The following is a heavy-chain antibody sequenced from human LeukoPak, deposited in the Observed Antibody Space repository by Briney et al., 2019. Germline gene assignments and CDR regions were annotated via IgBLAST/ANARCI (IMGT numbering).Heavy chain of an antibody. CDR3: ARETYYYDSSGYYYVGVGAFDI. CDR2: IYHSGST. D-gene: IGHD3-22*01. CDR1: GYSISSGHY. Sequence: PSETLSLTCTVSGYSISSGHYWGWIRQPPGKGLEWIGSIYHSGSTYYNPSLKSRVTISVDTSKNQFSLKLSSVTAADTAVYYCARETYYYDSSGYYYVGVGAFDIWGQGTMVTVSS. V-gene: IGHV4-38-2*02. J-gene: IGHJ3*02.